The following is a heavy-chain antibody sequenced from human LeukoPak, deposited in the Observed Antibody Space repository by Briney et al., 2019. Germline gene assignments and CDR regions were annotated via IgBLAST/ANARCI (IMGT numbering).Heavy chain of an antibody. D-gene: IGHD3-10*01. J-gene: IGHJ3*02. Sequence: SQTLSLTCDISGDSVASNSVTWNWLRQSPSRGLEWLGRTYYRSKWFNDYAVSVKSRITINPDTSKNQFSLQLNSVTPEDTAVYYCARGVFPAFDIWGQGTMVTVSS. V-gene: IGHV6-1*01. CDR3: ARGVFPAFDI. CDR2: TYYRSKWFN. CDR1: GDSVASNSVT.